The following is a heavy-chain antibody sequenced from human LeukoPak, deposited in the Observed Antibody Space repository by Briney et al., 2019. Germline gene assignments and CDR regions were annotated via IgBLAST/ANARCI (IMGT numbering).Heavy chain of an antibody. V-gene: IGHV1-2*02. CDR3: ARGDFWSGSLDY. CDR2: INPNSGGT. CDR1: GYTFTSYD. D-gene: IGHD3-3*01. Sequence: ASVKVSCKASGYTFTSYDINWVRQATGQGLEWMGWINPNSGGTNYAQKFQGRVTMTRDTSISTAYMDPSRLISDDTAVYYCARGDFWSGSLDYWGQGTLVTVSS. J-gene: IGHJ4*02.